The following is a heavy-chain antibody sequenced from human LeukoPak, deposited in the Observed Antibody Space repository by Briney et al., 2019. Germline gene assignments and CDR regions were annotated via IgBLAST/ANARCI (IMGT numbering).Heavy chain of an antibody. J-gene: IGHJ3*02. CDR3: ARASSLSQRAFDI. V-gene: IGHV3-7*03. Sequence: GGSLRLSCAASGFTFSSYWMSWVRQAPGKGLEWVANIKQDGSEKYYVDSVKGQFTISRDNAKNSLYLQMNSLRAEDTALYYCARASSLSQRAFDIWGQGTMVTVSS. CDR2: IKQDGSEK. D-gene: IGHD1-26*01. CDR1: GFTFSSYW.